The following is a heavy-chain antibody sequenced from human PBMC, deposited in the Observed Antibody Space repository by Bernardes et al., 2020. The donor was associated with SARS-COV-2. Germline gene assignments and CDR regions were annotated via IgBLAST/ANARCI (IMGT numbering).Heavy chain of an antibody. CDR1: GYTFTDYF. CDR3: ARTRTTISTTGIPVDY. CDR2: INPNTGGT. Sequence: AVVKVSCKASGYTFTDYFIHWVRQAPGQRLEWMGWINPNTGGTNYVQKFQGRVTMTRDTSITTAYMELSWLGSDDTAIYYCARTRTTISTTGIPVDYWGQGTLVTVTS. V-gene: IGHV1-2*02. J-gene: IGHJ4*02. D-gene: IGHD2-21*02.